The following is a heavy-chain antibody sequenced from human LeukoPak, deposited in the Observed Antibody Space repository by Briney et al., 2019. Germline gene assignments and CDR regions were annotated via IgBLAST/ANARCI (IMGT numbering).Heavy chain of an antibody. Sequence: GASVKVSCKAFGYSFNSQGMNWVRQAPGQGLEWMGWINTDSGNPTYAQGFTGRFVFSLDSSVSTAYLQISNLMPEDTAKYYCAREILRFDIWGQGTMVIVSS. J-gene: IGHJ3*02. CDR3: AREILRFDI. CDR2: INTDSGNP. CDR1: GYSFNSQG. V-gene: IGHV7-4-1*02.